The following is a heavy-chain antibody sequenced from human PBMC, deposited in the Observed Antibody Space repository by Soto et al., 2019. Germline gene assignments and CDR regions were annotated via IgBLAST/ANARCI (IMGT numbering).Heavy chain of an antibody. V-gene: IGHV4-59*08. CDR1: GGSISSYY. J-gene: IGHJ6*02. Sequence: QVQLQESGPGLVKPSETMSLSCTVSGGSISSYYWSWFRQSPGQRMEWIGYVHHSWGSSYNPSLQSRVAIPLVTSKSQCSLKVTSVTATDTAVYYCARQGFGPSHGLVDVWGQGTTVTVSS. D-gene: IGHD3-10*01. CDR2: VHHSWGS. CDR3: ARQGFGPSHGLVDV.